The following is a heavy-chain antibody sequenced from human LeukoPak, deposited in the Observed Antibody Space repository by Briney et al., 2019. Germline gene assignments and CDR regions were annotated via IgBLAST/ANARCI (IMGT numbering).Heavy chain of an antibody. CDR3: ARDGVSGYTTSWYDY. D-gene: IGHD6-13*01. CDR1: GFTFSNYW. V-gene: IGHV3-7*01. CDR2: IKQDGSER. Sequence: GGSLRLSCAASGFTFSNYWMSWVRQAPGRGLEWVANIKQDGSERYYVDSVKGRFNVSRDNAKNSLYLQMNSLRAEDTAVYSCARDGVSGYTTSWYDYWGQGTLVTVSS. J-gene: IGHJ4*02.